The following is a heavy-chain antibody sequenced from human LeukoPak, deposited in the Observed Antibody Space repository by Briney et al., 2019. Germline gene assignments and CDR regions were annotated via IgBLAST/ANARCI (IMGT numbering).Heavy chain of an antibody. CDR2: IWYDGSNK. D-gene: IGHD6-13*01. Sequence: GGSLRLSCAASGFTFSSYGMHWVRQAPGKGLEWVAVIWYDGSNKYYADSVKGRFTISRDNSKNTLYLQMNSLRAEDTAVYYCARDFCLWGYRNSCLWYYGMDVWGQGTTVTVSS. CDR3: ARDFCLWGYRNSCLWYYGMDV. CDR1: GFTFSSYG. J-gene: IGHJ6*02. V-gene: IGHV3-33*01.